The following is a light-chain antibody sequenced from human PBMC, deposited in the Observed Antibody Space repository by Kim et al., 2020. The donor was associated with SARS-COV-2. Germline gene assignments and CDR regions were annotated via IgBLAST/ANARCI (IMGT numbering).Light chain of an antibody. CDR2: WAS. J-gene: IGKJ2*01. V-gene: IGKV4-1*01. Sequence: DIVMTQSPDSLTVSLGEGATINCKSSQGVLYSSNNKNYLAWYQQKPGQPPKLLIYWASTRESGVPDRFSGSGSGTDFTLTISSLQAEDVAIYYCQQYYTIPPTFGQGTKLEI. CDR1: QGVLYSSNNKNY. CDR3: QQYYTIPPT.